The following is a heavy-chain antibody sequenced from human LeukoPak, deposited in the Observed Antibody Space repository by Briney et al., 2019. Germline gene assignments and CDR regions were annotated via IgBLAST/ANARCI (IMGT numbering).Heavy chain of an antibody. D-gene: IGHD5-12*01. Sequence: ASVKVSCKASGYTFSGYYMHWVRLAPGQGLEWMGWINPNSGGTNYAQKFQGWVTMTRDTSISTAYMELSRLRSDDTAVYYCARGPGFGYDSRNFDYWGQGTLVTVSS. V-gene: IGHV1-2*04. CDR3: ARGPGFGYDSRNFDY. CDR2: INPNSGGT. J-gene: IGHJ4*02. CDR1: GYTFSGYY.